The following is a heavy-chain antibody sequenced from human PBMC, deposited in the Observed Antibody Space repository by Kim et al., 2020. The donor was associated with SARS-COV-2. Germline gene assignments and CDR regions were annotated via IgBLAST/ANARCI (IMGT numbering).Heavy chain of an antibody. V-gene: IGHV6-1*01. D-gene: IGHD3-16*01. CDR1: GDSVSSNNAV. J-gene: IGHJ6*02. Sequence: SQTLSLTCAISGDSVSSNNAVWHWIRQSPSRGLEWLGRTYYRSKWYTDYADSVQSRLVINPDTLKNHLSLQLNSVTAEDSAVYYCTRQFKGGGDYHGLDVWDQGTTVTVSS. CDR2: TYYRSKWYT. CDR3: TRQFKGGGDYHGLDV.